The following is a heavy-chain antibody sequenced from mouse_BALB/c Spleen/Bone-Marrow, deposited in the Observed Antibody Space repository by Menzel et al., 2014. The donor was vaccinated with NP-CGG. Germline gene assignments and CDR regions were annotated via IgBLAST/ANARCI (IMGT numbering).Heavy chain of an antibody. V-gene: IGHV1S81*02. CDR3: ARYDGPAWFAY. CDR1: GYTFTSYW. J-gene: IGHJ3*01. D-gene: IGHD2-3*01. Sequence: VQLQQSGAELVKPGASVKLSCKASGYTFTSYWIHWVKLRPGQGLEWIGEINPSNGRTNYNGKFKNKATLTVDKSSSTAYIQLSSLTSEDSAVYYCARYDGPAWFAYWGQGTLVTVSA. CDR2: INPSNGRT.